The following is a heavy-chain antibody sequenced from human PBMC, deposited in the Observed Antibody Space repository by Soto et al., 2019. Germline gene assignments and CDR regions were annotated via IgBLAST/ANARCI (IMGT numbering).Heavy chain of an antibody. Sequence: GGSLRLSCAASGFTFSSYWMHWVRQAPGKGLVWVSRIKGDGSETNYADSVKGRFTISRDNAKNTLYLQLNSLRAEDTAVYYCLRGNSGYGNFDYWGRGTRVTVSS. CDR2: IKGDGSET. CDR3: LRGNSGYGNFDY. J-gene: IGHJ4*02. V-gene: IGHV3-74*01. CDR1: GFTFSSYW. D-gene: IGHD5-12*01.